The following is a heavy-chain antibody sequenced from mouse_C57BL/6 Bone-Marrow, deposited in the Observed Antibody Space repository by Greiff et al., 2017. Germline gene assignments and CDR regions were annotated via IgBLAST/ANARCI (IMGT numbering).Heavy chain of an antibody. D-gene: IGHD6-5*01. CDR3: ASLFPVDFDY. V-gene: IGHV5-4*03. CDR1: GFTFSSYA. CDR2: ISDGGSYT. J-gene: IGHJ2*01. Sequence: EVKLMESGGGLVKPGGSLKLSCAASGFTFSSYAMSWVRQTPEKRLEWVATISDGGSYTYYPDNVKGRFTISRDNAKNNLYLQMSHLKSEDTAMYYCASLFPVDFDYWGQGTTLTVSA.